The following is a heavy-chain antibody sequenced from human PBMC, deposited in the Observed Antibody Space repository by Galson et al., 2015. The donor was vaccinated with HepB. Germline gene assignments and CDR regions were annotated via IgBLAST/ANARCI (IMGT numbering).Heavy chain of an antibody. V-gene: IGHV3-48*02. CDR3: VRDGGDSYNWFDL. J-gene: IGHJ5*02. CDR1: GFTFSDYR. Sequence: SLRLSCAASGFTFSDYRMNWVRQAPGKGLEWISYISRSSKVIHYADSVKGRFTISRDNAKNSLYLQMDSLRDVDTAVYYCVRDGGDSYNWFDLWGQGTLVTVSS. CDR2: ISRSSKVI. D-gene: IGHD2-21*01.